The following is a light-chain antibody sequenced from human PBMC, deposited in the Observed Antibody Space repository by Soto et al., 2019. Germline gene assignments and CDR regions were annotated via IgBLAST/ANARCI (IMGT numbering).Light chain of an antibody. V-gene: IGLV1-40*01. CDR3: QSYDSSLSGSV. CDR1: SSNIGADYD. J-gene: IGLJ3*02. Sequence: QSALTRPPSVSGAPGQRVTISCTGSSSNIGADYDVHWYQQLPGAAPKLLIRANTHRPSGVPDRFSASKSGTSASLAITGLQADDEADYYCQSYDSSLSGSVFGGGTKLTVL. CDR2: ANT.